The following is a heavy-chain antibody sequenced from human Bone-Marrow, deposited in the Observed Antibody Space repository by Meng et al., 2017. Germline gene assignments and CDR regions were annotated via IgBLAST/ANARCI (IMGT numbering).Heavy chain of an antibody. D-gene: IGHD1-26*01. V-gene: IGHV3-15*01. CDR1: GFYFNNAW. CDR3: TWDDKAVSDY. J-gene: IGHJ4*02. Sequence: VHLGESGGYFVKPGGSLRLSCAASGFYFNNAWMSWVRQAPGKGLEWVGRIKSNTDGGTAEYAAPVTGRFTISRDDSKSTLYLQMSGLRIDDTGVYYCTWDDKAVSDYWGQGTLVTVSS. CDR2: IKSNTDGGTA.